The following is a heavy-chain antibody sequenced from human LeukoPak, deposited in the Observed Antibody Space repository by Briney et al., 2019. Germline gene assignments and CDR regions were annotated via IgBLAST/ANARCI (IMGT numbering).Heavy chain of an antibody. J-gene: IGHJ4*02. D-gene: IGHD6-19*01. Sequence: GGSLRLSCAASGFTFSSYSMNWVSQAPGKGLEWVSSISSSSSYIYYADSVKGRFTISRDNAKNSLYLQMNSLRAEDTAVYYCARALSVAGGYWGQGTLVTVSS. CDR1: GFTFSSYS. CDR3: ARALSVAGGY. CDR2: ISSSSSYI. V-gene: IGHV3-21*01.